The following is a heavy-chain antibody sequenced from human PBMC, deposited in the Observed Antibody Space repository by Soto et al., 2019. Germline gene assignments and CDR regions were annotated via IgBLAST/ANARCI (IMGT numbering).Heavy chain of an antibody. CDR1: GFTFSSYA. J-gene: IGHJ4*02. Sequence: PGGSLTLSCAASGFTFSSYAMHWVRQAPGKGLEWVAVISYDGSNKYYADSVKGRFTISRDNSKNTLYLQMNSLRAEDTAVYYCASFDCSGGSCFRRAATPLDYWGQGTLVTVSS. CDR3: ASFDCSGGSCFRRAATPLDY. CDR2: ISYDGSNK. D-gene: IGHD2-15*01. V-gene: IGHV3-30-3*01.